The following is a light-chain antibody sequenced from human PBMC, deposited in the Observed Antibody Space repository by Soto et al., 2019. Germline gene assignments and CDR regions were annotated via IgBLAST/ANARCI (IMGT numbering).Light chain of an antibody. CDR1: QSISSD. CDR3: QRYREWRWT. J-gene: IGKJ1*01. V-gene: IGKV3-15*01. Sequence: EIVMTQSPATLSVSPGERATLSCRASQSISSDLAWYQQKPGQPPRLLIYGASTRATDIPDRFMCCGSGTEFTLTISSLQSENFAVYYCQRYREWRWTFGQGTKVDIK. CDR2: GAS.